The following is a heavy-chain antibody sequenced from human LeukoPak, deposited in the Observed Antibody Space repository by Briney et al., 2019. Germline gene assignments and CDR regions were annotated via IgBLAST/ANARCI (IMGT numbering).Heavy chain of an antibody. CDR3: ARGRGPSSGLYYFDY. V-gene: IGHV4-59*01. CDR2: IYYNGST. D-gene: IGHD6-19*01. J-gene: IGHJ4*02. CDR1: GGSISSYY. Sequence: NTSETLSLTCTVSGGSISSYYWSWLRQPPGKGLEWIGYIYYNGSTNYISSLKSRVTISVDTSRNQFSLKLTSVTAADTAVYYCARGRGPSSGLYYFDYWGQGTLVTVSS.